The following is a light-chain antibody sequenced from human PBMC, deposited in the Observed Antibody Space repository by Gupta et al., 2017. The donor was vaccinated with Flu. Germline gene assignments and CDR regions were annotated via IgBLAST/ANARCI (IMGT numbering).Light chain of an antibody. CDR1: QSVSSY. CDR3: KQSSNWPGT. V-gene: IGKV3-11*01. CDR2: DAS. J-gene: IGKJ4*01. Sequence: DIVLTQSPATLSLSPGDSATLSCRASQSVSSYLAWYQQKPGQAPRLLIDDASNRATGTPARCSGSGSGTDFTLTISSLEPEDFAVYYCKQSSNWPGTFGGGTKVEIK.